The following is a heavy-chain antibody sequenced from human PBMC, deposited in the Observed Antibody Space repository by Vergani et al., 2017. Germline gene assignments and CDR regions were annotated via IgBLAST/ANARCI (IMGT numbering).Heavy chain of an antibody. CDR1: GFTFSSYG. D-gene: IGHD4-11*01. J-gene: IGHJ6*03. CDR2: ISYDGSNK. Sequence: VQLLQSGGGVIQPGGSVRLSCAASGFTFSSYGMHWVRQAPGKGLEWVAIISYDGSNKYYADSVKGRFTISRDNSKNTLYLQMNSLRAEDTAVYYCAKAYSPYYYYYMDVWGKGTTVTVSS. V-gene: IGHV3-30*18. CDR3: AKAYSPYYYYYMDV.